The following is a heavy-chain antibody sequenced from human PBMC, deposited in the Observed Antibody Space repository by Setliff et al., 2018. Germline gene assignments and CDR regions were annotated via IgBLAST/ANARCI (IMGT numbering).Heavy chain of an antibody. CDR1: GFTFDDYG. V-gene: IGHV3-20*04. J-gene: IGHJ4*02. Sequence: PGGSLRLSCAASGFTFDDYGMSWVRQVPGKGPEYVAGITWNVAKTGYADSVKGRFTISRDNAKNSLSLQMNSLRVEDTALYYCVKDMAGSYFDGRFDYWGPGTLVTVSS. CDR2: ITWNVAKT. CDR3: VKDMAGSYFDGRFDY. D-gene: IGHD1-26*01.